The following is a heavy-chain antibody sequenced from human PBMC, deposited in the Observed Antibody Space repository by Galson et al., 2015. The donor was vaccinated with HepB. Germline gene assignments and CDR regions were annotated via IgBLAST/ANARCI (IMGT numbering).Heavy chain of an antibody. V-gene: IGHV3-48*03. CDR2: VSASGDYK. J-gene: IGHJ4*02. CDR1: GFGLTSFA. D-gene: IGHD2-15*01. Sequence: SLRLSCAASGFGLTSFAMNWVRQAPGKGLEWVSFVSASGDYKHYADFLEGRFTMSRDNAKSSFYLQMNDVRPDDTAVYFCARALQYCSGGSCYPGHFDHWGQGTPVTVSS. CDR3: ARALQYCSGGSCYPGHFDH.